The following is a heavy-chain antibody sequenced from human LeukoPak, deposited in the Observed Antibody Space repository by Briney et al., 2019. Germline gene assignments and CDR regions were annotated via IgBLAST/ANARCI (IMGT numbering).Heavy chain of an antibody. V-gene: IGHV3-30-3*01. Sequence: GGSLRLSCSASGFVFSDYPLHWIRQAPGKGLEWVAVISYDGSNKYYADSVKGRFTISRDNSKNTLYLQMNSLRAEDTAVYYCARGGYYDSSGPPDWGQGTLVTVSS. J-gene: IGHJ4*02. CDR1: GFVFSDYP. CDR3: ARGGYYDSSGPPD. D-gene: IGHD3-22*01. CDR2: ISYDGSNK.